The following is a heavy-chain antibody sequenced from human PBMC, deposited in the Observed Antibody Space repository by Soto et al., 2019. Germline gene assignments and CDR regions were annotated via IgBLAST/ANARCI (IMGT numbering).Heavy chain of an antibody. CDR1: GGTFSSYT. J-gene: IGHJ5*02. V-gene: IGHV1-69*02. CDR3: ARGKYSASYCSWFGP. D-gene: IGHD1-26*01. Sequence: QVQLVQSGAEVKKPGSSVKVSCKASGGTFSSYTISWVRQAPGQGLEWMGRIIPILGIANYAQKFQGRVTLTADKTTSTAYMELSSLRSEDTAVYYCARGKYSASYCSWFGPWGQGTLVTVSS. CDR2: IIPILGIA.